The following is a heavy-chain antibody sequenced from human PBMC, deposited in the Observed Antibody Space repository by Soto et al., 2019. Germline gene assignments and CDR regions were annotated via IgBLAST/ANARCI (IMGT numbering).Heavy chain of an antibody. CDR3: AREGRGDAFDI. Sequence: LSLTCTVSGGSISSYYWSWIRQPPGKGLEWIGYIYYSGSTNYNPSLKSRVTISVDTSKNQFSLKLSSVTAADTAVYYCAREGRGDAFDIWGQGTMVTVSS. J-gene: IGHJ3*02. D-gene: IGHD3-10*01. V-gene: IGHV4-59*01. CDR1: GGSISSYY. CDR2: IYYSGST.